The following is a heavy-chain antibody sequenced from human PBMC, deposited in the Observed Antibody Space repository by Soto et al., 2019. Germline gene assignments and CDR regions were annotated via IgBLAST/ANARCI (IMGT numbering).Heavy chain of an antibody. Sequence: SVKVSCKASGGTFSSYAISWVRQAPGQGLEWMGGIIPIFGTANYAQKFQGRVTITADESTSTAYMGLSSLRSEDTAVYYCARDSYPFGHPSDYWGQGTLVTVSS. D-gene: IGHD3-3*01. V-gene: IGHV1-69*13. CDR3: ARDSYPFGHPSDY. CDR2: IIPIFGTA. CDR1: GGTFSSYA. J-gene: IGHJ4*02.